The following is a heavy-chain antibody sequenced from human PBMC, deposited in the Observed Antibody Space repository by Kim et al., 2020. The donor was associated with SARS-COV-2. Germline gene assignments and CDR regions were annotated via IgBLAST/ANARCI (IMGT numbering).Heavy chain of an antibody. J-gene: IGHJ3*02. CDR1: GGSISSSSYY. CDR2: IYYSGST. V-gene: IGHV4-39*01. Sequence: SETLSLTCTVSGGSISSSSYYWGWIRQPPGKGLEWIGSIYYSGSTYYNPSLKSRVTISVDTSKNQFSLKLSSVTAADTAVYYCARPLTRTVEYPTYSSGWYGAFDIWGQGTMVTVSS. D-gene: IGHD6-19*01. CDR3: ARPLTRTVEYPTYSSGWYGAFDI.